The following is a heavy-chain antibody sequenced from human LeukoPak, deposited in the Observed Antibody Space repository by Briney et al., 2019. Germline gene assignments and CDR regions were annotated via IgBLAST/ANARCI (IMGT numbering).Heavy chain of an antibody. D-gene: IGHD1-26*01. J-gene: IGHJ4*02. V-gene: IGHV1-46*01. CDR2: INPSGGST. Sequence: ASVKVSCKASGYTFTSYYMHWVRQAPGQGLEWMGIINPSGGSTSYAQKFQGRVTMTRDTSTSTVYMELSSLRSEDTAVYYCARDRVGLYGGATTNRYDGLDYWGQGTLVTVSS. CDR3: ARDRVGLYGGATTNRYDGLDY. CDR1: GYTFTSYY.